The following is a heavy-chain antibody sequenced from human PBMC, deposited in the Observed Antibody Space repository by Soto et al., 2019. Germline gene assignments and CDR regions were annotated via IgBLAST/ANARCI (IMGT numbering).Heavy chain of an antibody. CDR2: INPSGGST. V-gene: IGHV1-46*03. Sequence: ASVKVSCKASGYTFTSYYMHWVRQAPGQGLEWMGIINPSGGSTSYAQKFQGRVTMTRDTSTSTVYMELSSLRSEDTAVYYCARGEDGCGCSLLSPWYYYYYIDVWGKGTTVTVSS. D-gene: IGHD2-15*01. CDR1: GYTFTSYY. CDR3: ARGEDGCGCSLLSPWYYYYYIDV. J-gene: IGHJ6*03.